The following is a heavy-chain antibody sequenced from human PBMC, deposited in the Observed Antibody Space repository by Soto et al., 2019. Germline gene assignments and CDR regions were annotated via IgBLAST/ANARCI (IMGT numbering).Heavy chain of an antibody. CDR3: VKVLARGVGVPRFYFDS. CDR1: GFTFSNSW. D-gene: IGHD2-2*01. J-gene: IGHJ4*02. V-gene: IGHV3-74*01. Sequence: GGSLRLSCAASGFTFSNSWMHWVRQVSGKGLEWVSRINADGTSTSYADSVKGRFTIPRDNAKNTLYLHVNSLRAEDTAVYYCVKVLARGVGVPRFYFDSWGQGALVTVSS. CDR2: INADGTST.